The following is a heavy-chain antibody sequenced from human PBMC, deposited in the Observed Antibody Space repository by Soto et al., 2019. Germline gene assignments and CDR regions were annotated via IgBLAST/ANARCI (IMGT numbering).Heavy chain of an antibody. V-gene: IGHV4-4*02. J-gene: IGHJ6*02. CDR1: GDSISSSKW. CDR3: ARMNRDYYYYGMDV. Sequence: SETLSLTCVVSGDSISSSKWWTWVRQTPGNGLEWIGKIDHNGVANYNPSLEGRVTISKDISKNQISLKVTSVTAADSAVYYCARMNRDYYYYGMDVWGQGATVTVSS. CDR2: IDHNGVA.